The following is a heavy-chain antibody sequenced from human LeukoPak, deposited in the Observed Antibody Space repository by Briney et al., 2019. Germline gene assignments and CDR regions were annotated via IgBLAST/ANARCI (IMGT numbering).Heavy chain of an antibody. CDR1: GFTFSSYS. CDR2: ISSSSSTI. Sequence: PGGSLRLSCAASGFTFSSYSMNWVRQAPGKGLEWVSYISSSSSTIYCADSVKGRFTISRDNAKNSLYLQMNSLRAEDTAVYYCARPYINDIWSGYYVSLPPSHYYYMDVWGKGTTVTVSS. CDR3: ARPYINDIWSGYYVSLPPSHYYYMDV. J-gene: IGHJ6*03. V-gene: IGHV3-48*04. D-gene: IGHD3-3*01.